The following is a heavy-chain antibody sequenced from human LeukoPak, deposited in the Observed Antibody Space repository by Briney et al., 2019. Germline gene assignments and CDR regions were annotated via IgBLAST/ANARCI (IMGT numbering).Heavy chain of an antibody. Sequence: AASVKVSCKASVYTFSNYDINWVRQATGQGLDYMGWMNPKSYNRGYAQKFQGRLIMTRDTSKNTAYMELSSLRSEDTAVYYCAIGPAFGEEKNGVVDYWGQGTLVTVSS. V-gene: IGHV1-8*01. D-gene: IGHD3-10*01. J-gene: IGHJ4*02. CDR1: VYTFSNYD. CDR3: AIGPAFGEEKNGVVDY. CDR2: MNPKSYNR.